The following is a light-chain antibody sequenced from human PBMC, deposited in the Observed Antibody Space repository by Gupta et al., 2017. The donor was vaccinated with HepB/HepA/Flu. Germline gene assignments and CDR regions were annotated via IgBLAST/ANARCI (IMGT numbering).Light chain of an antibody. CDR3: QQYNNWPRT. CDR1: QSVSSN. J-gene: IGKJ1*01. CDR2: GAS. Sequence: EIVVTQSPATLSVSPGERATLSCRASQSVSSNLAWYQQKPGQAPRPLIYGASNRATGIPTRFSGSGSGTEFTLTISSLQSEDFAVYYCQQYNNWPRTFGQGTKVEVK. V-gene: IGKV3-15*01.